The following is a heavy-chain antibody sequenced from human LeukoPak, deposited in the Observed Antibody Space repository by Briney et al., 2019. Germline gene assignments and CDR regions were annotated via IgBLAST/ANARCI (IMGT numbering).Heavy chain of an antibody. Sequence: ASVTVSCKASGYTFTGYYMHWVRQAPGQGLEWMGRINPNSGGTNYAQKLQGRVTMTTDTSTSTAYMELRSLRSDDTAVYYCARGGNSDAFDIWGQGTMVTVSS. D-gene: IGHD1-26*01. CDR1: GYTFTGYY. V-gene: IGHV1-2*06. CDR3: ARGGNSDAFDI. J-gene: IGHJ3*02. CDR2: INPNSGGT.